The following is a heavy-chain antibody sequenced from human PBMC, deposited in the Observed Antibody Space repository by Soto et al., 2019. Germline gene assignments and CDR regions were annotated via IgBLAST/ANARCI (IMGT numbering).Heavy chain of an antibody. CDR1: GDSVTSNVW. CDR2: AYHNGLT. D-gene: IGHD6-19*01. V-gene: IGHV4-4*02. Sequence: LSLTCAVSGDSVTSNVWWSWVRQPPGKGLEWIGEAYHNGLTDYNPSLKSRVTMSVDTSKNEFSLKLTSLTAADTAIYYCARDAAVPGESDRFDYWGQGTLVTVSS. J-gene: IGHJ4*02. CDR3: ARDAAVPGESDRFDY.